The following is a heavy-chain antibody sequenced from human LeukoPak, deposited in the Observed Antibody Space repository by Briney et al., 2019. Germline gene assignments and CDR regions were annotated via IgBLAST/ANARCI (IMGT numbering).Heavy chain of an antibody. CDR3: ARGGIFWSGHLAFDI. CDR2: INHSGST. CDR1: GGSFSGYY. V-gene: IGHV4-34*01. D-gene: IGHD2-21*01. J-gene: IGHJ3*02. Sequence: SETLSLTCAVYGGSFSGYYWSWIRQPPGKGLEWIGEINHSGSTNYNPSLKSRVTISVDTSKNQFSLKLSSVTAADTAVYYCARGGIFWSGHLAFDIWGQGTMVTVSS.